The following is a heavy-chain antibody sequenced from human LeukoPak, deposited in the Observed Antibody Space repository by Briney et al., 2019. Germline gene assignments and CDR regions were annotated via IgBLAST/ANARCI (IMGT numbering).Heavy chain of an antibody. CDR1: GYTFTSYA. J-gene: IGHJ4*02. CDR3: AKKSPRGYYEH. CDR2: IGTGGST. D-gene: IGHD3-3*01. V-gene: IGHV3-23*01. Sequence: GGSLRVSCAASGYTFTSYAMSWVRQAPGKGLEWVSLIGTGGSTYYTDSVKGRLTISRDNSKNTLYLQMDSLRADDTAVYYCAKKSPRGYYEHWGQGTLVTVSS.